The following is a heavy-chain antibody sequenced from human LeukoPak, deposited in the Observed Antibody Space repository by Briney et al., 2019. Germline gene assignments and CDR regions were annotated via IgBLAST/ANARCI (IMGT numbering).Heavy chain of an antibody. V-gene: IGHV3-21*01. D-gene: IGHD5-18*01. Sequence: GGSLRLSCTASGFTFSDYSMNWVRQAPGKGLEWVSSISSSGNYIYYADSMKGRFTISRDNAKNSLYLQMNSLRAEDTAVYYCASGGINVDTAMVTLHYWGQGTLVTVSS. J-gene: IGHJ4*02. CDR3: ASGGINVDTAMVTLHY. CDR2: ISSSGNYI. CDR1: GFTFSDYS.